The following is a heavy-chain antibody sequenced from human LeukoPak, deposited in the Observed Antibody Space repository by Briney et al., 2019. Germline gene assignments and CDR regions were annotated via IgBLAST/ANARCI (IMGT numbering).Heavy chain of an antibody. V-gene: IGHV3-74*01. CDR3: TRDGLDYSDMDV. CDR2: TNTDGSSI. J-gene: IGHJ6*02. Sequence: PGGSLRLSCAASGFTLSRYWMHCVRQAPGKGLVWVSRTNTDGSSINYADSVKGRFTISRDNAKNTLYLQMNSLRVEDTAVYYCTRDGLDYSDMDVWGQGTTVTVSS. CDR1: GFTLSRYW.